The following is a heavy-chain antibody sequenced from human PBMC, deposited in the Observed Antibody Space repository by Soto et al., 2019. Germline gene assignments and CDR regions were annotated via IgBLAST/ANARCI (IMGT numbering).Heavy chain of an antibody. CDR2: IYYSGST. CDR1: GGSISSYY. V-gene: IGHV4-59*08. Sequence: QVQLQESGPGLVKPSETLSLTCTVSGGSISSYYWSWIRQPPGKGLEWIGYIYYSGSTNYNPSLKXRVTISVYTSMPRFSLNLSSVTAADTAVYYYAGRYGGNLDYWGQRILVNVSS. CDR3: AGRYGGNLDY. J-gene: IGHJ4*02. D-gene: IGHD5-12*01.